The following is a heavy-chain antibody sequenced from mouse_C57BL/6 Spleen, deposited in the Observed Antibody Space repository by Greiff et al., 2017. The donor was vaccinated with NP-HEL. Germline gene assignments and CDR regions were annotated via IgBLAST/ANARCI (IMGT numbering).Heavy chain of an antibody. CDR3: AGEGVFDY. V-gene: IGHV1-82*01. CDR1: GYAFSSSW. CDR2: IYPGDGDT. Sequence: VQLQQSGPELVKPGASVKISCKASGYAFSSSWMNWVKQRPGKGLEWIGRIYPGDGDTNYNGKFKGKATLTADKSSSTAYMQLSSLTSEDSAVYFCAGEGVFDYWGQGTTLTVSS. J-gene: IGHJ2*01.